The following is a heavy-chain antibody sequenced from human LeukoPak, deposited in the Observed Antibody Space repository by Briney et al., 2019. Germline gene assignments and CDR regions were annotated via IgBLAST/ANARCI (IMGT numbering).Heavy chain of an antibody. J-gene: IGHJ6*02. CDR1: GFTLSSYA. CDR3: ARDWVGAATSYYGMDV. CDR2: ISYDGSNK. Sequence: PGRSLRLSCAASGFTLSSYAMHWVRQAPGKGLEWVAVISYDGSNKYYADSVKGRFTISRDNSKNTLYLQMNSLRAEDTAVYYCARDWVGAATSYYGMDVWGQGTTVTVSS. D-gene: IGHD2-15*01. V-gene: IGHV3-30*04.